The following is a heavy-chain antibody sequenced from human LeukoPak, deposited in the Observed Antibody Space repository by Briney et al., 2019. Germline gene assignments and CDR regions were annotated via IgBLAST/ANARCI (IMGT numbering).Heavy chain of an antibody. CDR3: AKTRDTVLNEY. J-gene: IGHJ4*02. Sequence: GASVKVSCKASGYIFINYGISWVRQAPGQGLEWMGWISPYNGHTNYAPSLQDRLTMTTDTSTSTAYMELRSLRSDDTAVYYCAKTRDTVLNEYWGQGTLVTVSS. CDR1: GYIFINYG. V-gene: IGHV1-18*01. CDR2: ISPYNGHT.